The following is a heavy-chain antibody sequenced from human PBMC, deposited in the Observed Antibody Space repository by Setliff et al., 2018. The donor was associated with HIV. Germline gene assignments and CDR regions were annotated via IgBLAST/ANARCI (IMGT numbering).Heavy chain of an antibody. CDR1: NGSFSGYY. Sequence: NPSETLCLTCAVYNGSFSGYYWTWIRQPPGKGLEWIGEINHSGSTNYSPSLKSRVTISVDASRNQFSLRLSSVTAADTAVYYCAAWGPRYSYAPYFFDSWGQGTLVTVSS. CDR2: INHSGST. V-gene: IGHV4-34*01. CDR3: AAWGPRYSYAPYFFDS. J-gene: IGHJ4*02. D-gene: IGHD5-18*01.